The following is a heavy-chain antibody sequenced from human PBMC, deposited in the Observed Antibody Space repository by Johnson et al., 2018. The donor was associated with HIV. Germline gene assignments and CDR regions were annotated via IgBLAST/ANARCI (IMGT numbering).Heavy chain of an antibody. D-gene: IGHD6-13*01. Sequence: QVLLVESGGGVVQPGRSLRLSCAASGFTFSSYAMHWVRQAPGKGLEWVAVISYDGSNKYYADSVKGRFTISRDNSKNTLYLQMNSLRAEDTAVYYCARDSPRAAAGGIWGQGTMVTVSS. CDR1: GFTFSSYA. CDR3: ARDSPRAAAGGI. J-gene: IGHJ3*02. V-gene: IGHV3-30-3*01. CDR2: ISYDGSNK.